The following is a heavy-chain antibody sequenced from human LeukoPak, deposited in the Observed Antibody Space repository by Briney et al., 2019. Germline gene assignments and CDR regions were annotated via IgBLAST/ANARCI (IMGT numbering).Heavy chain of an antibody. CDR2: IYHSGST. D-gene: IGHD3-22*01. Sequence: SETLSLTCAVSGGSISSGGYSWSWIRQPPGKGLEWIGYIYHSGSTYYNPSLKSRVTISVDTSKNQFSLKLSSVTAADTAVYYCARGPEYYDSSGYYFTHFDYWGQGTLVTVSS. CDR1: GGSISSGGYS. CDR3: ARGPEYYDSSGYYFTHFDY. J-gene: IGHJ4*02. V-gene: IGHV4-30-2*01.